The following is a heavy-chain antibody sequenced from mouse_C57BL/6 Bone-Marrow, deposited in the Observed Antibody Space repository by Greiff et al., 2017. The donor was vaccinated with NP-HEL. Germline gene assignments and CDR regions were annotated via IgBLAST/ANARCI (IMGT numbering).Heavy chain of an antibody. CDR2: IYPGNSDT. D-gene: IGHD1-1*01. CDR3: TRSHITTVVATGAMDY. Sequence: EVQLVESGTVLARPGASVKMSCKTSGYTFTSYWMHWVKQRPGQGLEWIGAIYPGNSDTSYNQKFKGKAKLTAVTSASTAYMELSSLTNEDSAVYYCTRSHITTVVATGAMDYWGQGTSVTVSS. CDR1: GYTFTSYW. J-gene: IGHJ4*01. V-gene: IGHV1-5*01.